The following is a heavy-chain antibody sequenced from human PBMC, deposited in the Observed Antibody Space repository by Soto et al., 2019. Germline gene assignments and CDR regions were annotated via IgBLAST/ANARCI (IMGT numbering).Heavy chain of an antibody. CDR1: GFSLRTSGAG. CDR2: IYWDDDK. J-gene: IGHJ4*02. CDR3: AHRRFGFADSYDY. D-gene: IGHD3-10*01. Sequence: QITLKESGPTLVKPTQTLTLTCTFSGFSLRTSGAGVGWFRQPPGEAPEWLGTIYWDDDKRYRPSLESRLTITQDHSKTQVVFTITNMGPVDTATYFCAHRRFGFADSYDYWGQGTLVTVSS. V-gene: IGHV2-5*02.